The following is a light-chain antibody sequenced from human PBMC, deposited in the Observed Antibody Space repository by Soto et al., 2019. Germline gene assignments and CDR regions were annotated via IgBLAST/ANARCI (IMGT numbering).Light chain of an antibody. V-gene: IGLV8-61*01. CDR2: STN. CDR1: SGSVSTSYY. CDR3: VLYMGSGIRV. J-gene: IGLJ3*02. Sequence: QTVVTQEPSFSVSPGRTVTLTCGSSSGSVSTSYYPSWYQQTPGQAPRTLIYSTNTRSSGVPDRFSGSILGNKAALTITGAQADDESDYYCVLYMGSGIRVFGGGTKLTVL.